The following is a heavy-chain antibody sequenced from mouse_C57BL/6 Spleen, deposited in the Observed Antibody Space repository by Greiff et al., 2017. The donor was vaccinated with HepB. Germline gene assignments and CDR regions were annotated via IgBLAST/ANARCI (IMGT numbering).Heavy chain of an antibody. CDR3: ARSGSSYPYWYFDV. D-gene: IGHD1-1*01. J-gene: IGHJ1*03. CDR1: GYTFTSYW. CDR2: IDPSDSET. V-gene: IGHV1-52*01. Sequence: VQLQQPGAELVRPGSSVKLSCKASGYTFTSYWMHWVKQRPIQGLEWIGNIDPSDSETHYNQKFKDKATLTVDKSSSTAYMQLSSLTSEDSAVYYCARSGSSYPYWYFDVWGTGTTVTVSS.